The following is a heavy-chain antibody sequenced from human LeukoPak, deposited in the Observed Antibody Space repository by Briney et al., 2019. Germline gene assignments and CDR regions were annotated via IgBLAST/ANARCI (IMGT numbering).Heavy chain of an antibody. J-gene: IGHJ4*02. CDR2: ISYDGSNK. CDR1: GFTFSSYA. V-gene: IGHV3-30-3*01. Sequence: GGSLRLSCAASGFTFSSYAMHWVRQAPGKGLEWVAVISYDGSNKYYADSVKGRFTISRDNSKNTLYLQMNSLRAEDTAVYYCASGSVFDYWGQGTLVTASS. CDR3: ASGSVFDY.